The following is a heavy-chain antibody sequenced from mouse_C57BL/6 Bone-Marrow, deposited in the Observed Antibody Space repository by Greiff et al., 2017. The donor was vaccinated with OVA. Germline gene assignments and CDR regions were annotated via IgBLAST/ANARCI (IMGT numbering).Heavy chain of an antibody. V-gene: IGHV1-15*01. CDR1: GYTFTDYE. Sequence: QVQLQQSGAELVRPGASVTLSCKASGYTFTDYEMHWVKQTPVHGLEWIGAIDPETGGTAYNQKFKGKAILTADKSSSTAYMELRSLTSEDSAVYYCTRGSGLLRSYYAMDYWGQGTSVTVSS. D-gene: IGHD1-1*01. J-gene: IGHJ4*01. CDR2: IDPETGGT. CDR3: TRGSGLLRSYYAMDY.